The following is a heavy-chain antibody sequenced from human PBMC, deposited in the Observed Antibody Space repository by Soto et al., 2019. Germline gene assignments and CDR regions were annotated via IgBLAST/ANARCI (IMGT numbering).Heavy chain of an antibody. J-gene: IGHJ4*02. V-gene: IGHV3-9*01. Sequence: EVQLVESGGGLVQPGRSLRLSCAASGFTFDDYAMHWVRQAPGKGLEWVSGISWNSGSIGYADSVKGRFTISGDNAKNSLYLQMNSLRAEDTALYYCARTGADGYIDYWGQGTLVTVSS. CDR1: GFTFDDYA. CDR2: ISWNSGSI. D-gene: IGHD3-9*01. CDR3: ARTGADGYIDY.